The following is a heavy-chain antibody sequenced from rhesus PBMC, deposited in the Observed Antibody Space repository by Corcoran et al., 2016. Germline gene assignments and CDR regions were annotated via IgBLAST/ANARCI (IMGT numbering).Heavy chain of an antibody. CDR2: IGGSSGST. CDR1: GYSISSGYG. J-gene: IGHJ4*01. D-gene: IGHD3-16*01. CDR3: ARAYYYSGSYSPFDY. V-gene: IGHV4-127*01. Sequence: QVQLQESGPGLVKPSETLSLTCAVSGYSISSGYGWSWIRQPPGKGLGWFGDIGGSSGSTNYNPALKMRVTISKDTSKNQVSLKLSSVTAADTSMYYCARAYYYSGSYSPFDYWGQGVLVTVSS.